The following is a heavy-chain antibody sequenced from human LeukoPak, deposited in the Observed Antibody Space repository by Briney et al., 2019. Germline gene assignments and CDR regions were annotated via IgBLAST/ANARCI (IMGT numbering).Heavy chain of an antibody. Sequence: SETLSLTCTVSGDSISSYYWSWIRQPPGKGLEWIGYLYYSGSTNYNPSLKSRVTISANTSKNQFSLKLSSVTAADTAVYYCARLHGGFDYWGQGTLVTVSS. CDR3: ARLHGGFDY. J-gene: IGHJ4*02. CDR1: GDSISSYY. D-gene: IGHD3-16*01. CDR2: LYYSGST. V-gene: IGHV4-59*08.